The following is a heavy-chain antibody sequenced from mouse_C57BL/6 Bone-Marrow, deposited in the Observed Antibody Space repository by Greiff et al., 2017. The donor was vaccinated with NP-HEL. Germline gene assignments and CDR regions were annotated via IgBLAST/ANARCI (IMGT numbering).Heavy chain of an antibody. CDR1: GYAFSSSW. V-gene: IGHV1-82*01. CDR2: IYPGDGDT. J-gene: IGHJ1*03. D-gene: IGHD1-1*01. Sequence: QVQLKESGPELVKPGASVKISCKASGYAFSSSWMNWVKQRPGQGLEWIGRIYPGDGDTNYNGKFKGKATLTADKSSSTAYMQLSSLTSEDSAVYFYARHCYGSGHWCFDVWGTGTTVTVSS. CDR3: ARHCYGSGHWCFDV.